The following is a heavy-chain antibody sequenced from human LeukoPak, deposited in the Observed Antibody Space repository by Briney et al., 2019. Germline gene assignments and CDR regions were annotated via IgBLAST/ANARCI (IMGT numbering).Heavy chain of an antibody. D-gene: IGHD2-15*01. Sequence: PSETLSLTCTVSGGSISSYYWGWIRQPPGKGLEWIGYIYYSGSTNYNPSLKSRVTISVDTSKNQFSLKLSSVTAADTAVYYCARLYCSGGSCAFDIWGQGTMVTVSS. CDR1: GGSISSYY. CDR3: ARLYCSGGSCAFDI. J-gene: IGHJ3*02. CDR2: IYYSGST. V-gene: IGHV4-59*08.